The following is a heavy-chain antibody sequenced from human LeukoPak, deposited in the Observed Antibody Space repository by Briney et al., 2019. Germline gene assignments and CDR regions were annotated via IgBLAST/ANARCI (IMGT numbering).Heavy chain of an antibody. CDR3: ARGKVVTMVRGVIITYFDY. CDR2: IIPSDGST. Sequence: ASVKVSCKASGYCFSRYFIHWVRRAPGQGLELMGIIIPSDGSTSYAQKFQGRVTMTRDTSTSTVYMELSSLRSEDTAVYYCARGKVVTMVRGVIITYFDYWGQGTLVTVSS. D-gene: IGHD3-10*01. V-gene: IGHV1-46*01. CDR1: GYCFSRYF. J-gene: IGHJ4*02.